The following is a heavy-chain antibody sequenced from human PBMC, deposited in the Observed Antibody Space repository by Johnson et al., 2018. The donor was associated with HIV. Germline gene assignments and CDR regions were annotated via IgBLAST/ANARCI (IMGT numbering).Heavy chain of an antibody. Sequence: EVQLVESGGGVVQPGRSLRLSCAASGFTFSSYGMHWVRQAPGKGLEWVANIKQDGSEKYYVDSVKGRFTISRDNAKNTLYLQMNSLRAEDTAVYYCAKATTGSDAFDIWGQGTMVTVSS. D-gene: IGHD1-1*01. CDR1: GFTFSSYG. J-gene: IGHJ3*02. V-gene: IGHV3-7*01. CDR3: AKATTGSDAFDI. CDR2: IKQDGSEK.